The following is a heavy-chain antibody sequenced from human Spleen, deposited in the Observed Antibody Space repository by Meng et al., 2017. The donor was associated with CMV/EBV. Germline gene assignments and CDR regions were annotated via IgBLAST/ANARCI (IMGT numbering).Heavy chain of an antibody. Sequence: ASVKVSCKASGYTFTNYGIAWVRQAPGQGLEWVGWISTYSGNTNSAQNFQGRVTMTTDTSTSTAFIELRSLRSDDTAVYYCARSRLQSFDYWGQGTLVIVSS. CDR1: GYTFTNYG. V-gene: IGHV1-18*01. CDR3: ARSRLQSFDY. J-gene: IGHJ4*02. CDR2: ISTYSGNT. D-gene: IGHD2-21*01.